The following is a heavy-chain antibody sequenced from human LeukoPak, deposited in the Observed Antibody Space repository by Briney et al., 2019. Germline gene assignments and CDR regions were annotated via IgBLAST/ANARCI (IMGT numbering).Heavy chain of an antibody. D-gene: IGHD2-2*01. Sequence: SGTLSLTCGVSGGSISGTNWWSWVRQPPGQGLEWIGEISLRGLTNYNPSLKSRVTISVDTSKNQFSLKLTSVTAADTAVYYCARLAAYCSTTSCSFDSWGQGTLVAVSS. CDR3: ARLAAYCSTTSCSFDS. CDR1: GGSISGTNW. J-gene: IGHJ4*02. CDR2: ISLRGLT. V-gene: IGHV4-4*02.